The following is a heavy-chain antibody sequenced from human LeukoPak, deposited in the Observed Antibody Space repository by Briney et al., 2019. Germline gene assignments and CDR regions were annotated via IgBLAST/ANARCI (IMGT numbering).Heavy chain of an antibody. Sequence: GASVKVSCKASGYSFTTYGISWVRQAPGQGLEWMGWISSYNGNTNYAQKLQGRVTTTTDTSTSTAYMELRSLRSDDTAVYYCARDLRISSSWIDYWGQGTLVSVSS. D-gene: IGHD6-13*01. CDR2: ISSYNGNT. CDR3: ARDLRISSSWIDY. J-gene: IGHJ4*02. V-gene: IGHV1-18*01. CDR1: GYSFTTYG.